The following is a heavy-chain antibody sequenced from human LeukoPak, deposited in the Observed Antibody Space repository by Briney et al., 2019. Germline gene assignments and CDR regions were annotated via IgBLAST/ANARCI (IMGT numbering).Heavy chain of an antibody. J-gene: IGHJ4*02. CDR1: GYSFPTYW. CDR2: IYPGDSET. CDR3: ARKSRADY. V-gene: IGHV5-51*01. Sequence: PGESLKISCKGSGYSFPTYWIGWVRQMPGKGLEWMGIIYPGDSETRYSPSFQGQVTISADKSISTAYLQWGRLKASDTAMYYCARKSRADYWGQGTLVTVSS.